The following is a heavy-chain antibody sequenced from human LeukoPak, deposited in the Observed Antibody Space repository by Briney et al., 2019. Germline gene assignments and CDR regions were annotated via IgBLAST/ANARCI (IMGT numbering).Heavy chain of an antibody. CDR3: ARDQGDYAGLWFDP. D-gene: IGHD4-23*01. CDR1: GHTFTGYY. J-gene: IGHJ5*02. Sequence: GASVKVSCKASGHTFTGYYMHWVRQAPGQGLEWMGWINPNSGGTNYAQKFQGRVTMTRDTSISTAYMELSRLRDDDTAVYYCARDQGDYAGLWFDPWGQGTLVTVSS. CDR2: INPNSGGT. V-gene: IGHV1-2*02.